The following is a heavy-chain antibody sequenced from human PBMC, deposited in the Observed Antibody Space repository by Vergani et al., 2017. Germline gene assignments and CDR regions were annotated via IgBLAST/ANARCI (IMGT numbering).Heavy chain of an antibody. CDR1: GFTFSSDG. V-gene: IGHV3-30*02. CDR2: IRYDGSKK. CDR3: AKDRSYGSGSYYGPRYFDY. Sequence: QVQLVESGGGMVQTGGSLRRSCAASGFTFSSDGMHWVRRAPGKGLEWVAFIRYDGSKKYYADSVKGRFTISRDNSKNTLYLQMNSLRAEDTAVYYCAKDRSYGSGSYYGPRYFDYWGQGTLVTVSS. J-gene: IGHJ4*02. D-gene: IGHD3-10*01.